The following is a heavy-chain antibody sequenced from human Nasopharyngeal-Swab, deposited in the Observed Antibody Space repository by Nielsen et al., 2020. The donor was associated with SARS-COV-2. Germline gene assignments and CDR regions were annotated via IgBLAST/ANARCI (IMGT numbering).Heavy chain of an antibody. CDR3: ARGQDGAAAAL. CDR2: INHSGGT. J-gene: IGHJ4*02. D-gene: IGHD6-13*01. Sequence: SETLSLTCAVDGWSFSGYYWSWIRQLPGKGLEWIGEINHSGGTRYNPSLKSRVIISVDTSKNQLSLKLPSLTAADTAMYYCARGQDGAAAALWGQGTLVTVSS. V-gene: IGHV4-34*01. CDR1: GWSFSGYY.